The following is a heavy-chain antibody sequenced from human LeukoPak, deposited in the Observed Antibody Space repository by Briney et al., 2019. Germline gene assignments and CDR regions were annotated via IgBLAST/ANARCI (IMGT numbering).Heavy chain of an antibody. CDR2: IRSKANSYAT. CDR1: GFTFSGSA. Sequence: PGGSLRLSCAASGFTFSGSAMHWVRQASGKGLEWVGRIRSKANSYATAYAASVKGRFTISRDDSKNTAYLQMNSLKTEDTAVYYCAKVGAYREWKEHFDYWGQGTLVTVSS. V-gene: IGHV3-73*01. J-gene: IGHJ4*02. D-gene: IGHD3-3*01. CDR3: AKVGAYREWKEHFDY.